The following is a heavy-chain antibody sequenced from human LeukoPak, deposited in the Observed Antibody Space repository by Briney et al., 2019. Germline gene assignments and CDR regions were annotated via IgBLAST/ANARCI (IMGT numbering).Heavy chain of an antibody. CDR2: IYSGGGT. Sequence: GGSLRLSCAASGFTVNSNYMTWVRQAPGKGLEWVSIIYSGGGTYYADSVKGRFTISTDNSKNTLFLQMNSLRAEDTAVYYCARGGYDFWSGQLYYFDYWGQGTLVTVSS. CDR1: GFTVNSNY. D-gene: IGHD3-3*01. V-gene: IGHV3-66*01. J-gene: IGHJ4*02. CDR3: ARGGYDFWSGQLYYFDY.